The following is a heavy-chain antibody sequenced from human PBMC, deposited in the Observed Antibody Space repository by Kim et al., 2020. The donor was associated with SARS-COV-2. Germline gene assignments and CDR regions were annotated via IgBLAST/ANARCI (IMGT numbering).Heavy chain of an antibody. V-gene: IGHV4-61*02. CDR2: IYTSGST. CDR3: ARDNQLPNAFDI. CDR1: GGSISSGSYY. Sequence: SETLSLTCTVSGGSISSGSYYWSWIRQPAGKGLEWIGRIYTSGSTNYNPSLKSRVTISVDTSKNQFSLKLSSVTAADTVVYYCARDNQLPNAFDIWGQGTMVTVSS. J-gene: IGHJ3*02. D-gene: IGHD2-2*01.